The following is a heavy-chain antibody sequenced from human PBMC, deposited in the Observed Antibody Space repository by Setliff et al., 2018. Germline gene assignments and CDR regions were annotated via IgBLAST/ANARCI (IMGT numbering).Heavy chain of an antibody. D-gene: IGHD3-16*01. CDR2: IFYSGRT. CDR1: GASITNINYY. CDR3: ARLPNYVWGSPVDY. V-gene: IGHV4-39*01. J-gene: IGHJ4*02. Sequence: PSETLSLTCTVSGASITNINYYWGLIRQPPGKGLEWIGSIFYSGRTFYNPSLKSRVTISVDTSKNHFSLTLSSVTAADTAVYYCARLPNYVWGSPVDYWGQGTLVTVSS.